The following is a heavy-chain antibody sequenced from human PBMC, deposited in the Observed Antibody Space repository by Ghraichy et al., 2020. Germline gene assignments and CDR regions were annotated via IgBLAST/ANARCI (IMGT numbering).Heavy chain of an antibody. CDR3: ARGHDFWRPFDY. J-gene: IGHJ4*02. Sequence: GGSLRLSCEPSRFPLNYCYMNWIGHAPGKGLEWVSYISKSSDYTYHADSVKGRFTISRDNAKNSLYLQMNSLRAEDTAVYYCARGHDFWRPFDYWGQGTLVTVSS. CDR2: ISKSSDYT. V-gene: IGHV3-11*05. D-gene: IGHD3-3*01. CDR1: RFPLNYCY.